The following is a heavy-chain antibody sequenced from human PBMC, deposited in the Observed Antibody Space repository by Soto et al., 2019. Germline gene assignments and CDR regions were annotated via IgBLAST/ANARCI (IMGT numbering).Heavy chain of an antibody. D-gene: IGHD3-10*01. V-gene: IGHV1-3*01. CDR2: INAGNGNT. J-gene: IGHJ4*02. Sequence: ASVKVSCKASGYTFTSYAMHWVRQAPGQRLEWMGWINAGNGNTKYSQKFQGRVTITRDTSASTAYMELSSLRSEDTAVYYCARGAYGSGSYYNRVPDYWGQGTLVTVSS. CDR1: GYTFTSYA. CDR3: ARGAYGSGSYYNRVPDY.